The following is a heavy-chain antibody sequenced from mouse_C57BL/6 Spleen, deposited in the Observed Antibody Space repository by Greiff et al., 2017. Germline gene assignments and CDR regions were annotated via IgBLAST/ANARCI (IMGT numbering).Heavy chain of an antibody. CDR3: ARGGLTTGVGYYVDY. V-gene: IGHV1-55*01. Sequence: QVQLQQPGAELVKPGASVKMSCKASGYTFTSYWITWVKQRPGQGLEWIGDIYPGSGSTNYNEKFKSKATLTVDTSSSTAYMQLSSLTSEASAVYYCARGGLTTGVGYYVDYWGQGTTLTVSS. D-gene: IGHD1-1*01. J-gene: IGHJ2*01. CDR2: IYPGSGST. CDR1: GYTFTSYW.